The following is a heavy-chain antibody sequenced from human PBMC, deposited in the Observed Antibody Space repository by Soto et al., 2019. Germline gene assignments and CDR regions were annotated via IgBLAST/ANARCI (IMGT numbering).Heavy chain of an antibody. CDR2: IKHDGSEK. D-gene: IGHD3-16*01. Sequence: PGGSLRLSCAASGFTFSRYWMSWVRQAPGKGLERVANIKHDGSEKYYVDSVKGRFTISRDNAKTSLYLQMNSLRAEDTAVYYCARDWARAAGDIAAYDIGMDVWGQGTTVTVSS. CDR3: ARDWARAAGDIAAYDIGMDV. CDR1: GFTFSRYW. V-gene: IGHV3-7*03. J-gene: IGHJ6*02.